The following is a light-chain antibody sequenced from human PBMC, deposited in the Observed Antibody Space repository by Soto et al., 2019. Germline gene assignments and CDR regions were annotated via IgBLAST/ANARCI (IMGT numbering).Light chain of an antibody. J-gene: IGKJ1*01. CDR3: QHFGSSRT. V-gene: IGKV3-20*01. Sequence: EIVWTQSPGTLSLSPGERATLSCRASQSVDSSYLAWYHQRPGQAPRLLIYGASSRATGIPDRFSGSGSGTDFTLTISRLEPEDFAVYYCQHFGSSRTFGQGTKVDIK. CDR1: QSVDSSY. CDR2: GAS.